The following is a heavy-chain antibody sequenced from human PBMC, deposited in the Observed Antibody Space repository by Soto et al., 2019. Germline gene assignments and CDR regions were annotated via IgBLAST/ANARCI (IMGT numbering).Heavy chain of an antibody. D-gene: IGHD2-15*01. J-gene: IGHJ5*02. CDR1: GGSISSSSYY. CDR2: IYYSGST. V-gene: IGHV4-39*01. CDR3: ARRMSYCSGGSCYSARWFDP. Sequence: SETLSLTCTVSGGSISSSSYYWGWIRQPPGKGLEWIGSIYYSGSTYYNPSLKSRVTISVDTSKNQFSLKLSSVTAADTAVYYCARRMSYCSGGSCYSARWFDPWGQGTLVTVSS.